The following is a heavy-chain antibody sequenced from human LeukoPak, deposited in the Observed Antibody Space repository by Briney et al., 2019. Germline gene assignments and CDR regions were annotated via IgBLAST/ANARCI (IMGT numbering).Heavy chain of an antibody. CDR2: IYSGGST. CDR3: ARVRTYYYDSTPLFDY. CDR1: GFTVSSNY. J-gene: IGHJ4*02. Sequence: TGGSLRLSCAASGFTVSSNYMSWVRQAPGKGLEWVSVIYSGGSTYYADSVKGRFTISRDNSKNTLYLQMNNLRAEDTAVYYCARVRTYYYDSTPLFDYWGQGTLVTVSS. D-gene: IGHD3-22*01. V-gene: IGHV3-53*01.